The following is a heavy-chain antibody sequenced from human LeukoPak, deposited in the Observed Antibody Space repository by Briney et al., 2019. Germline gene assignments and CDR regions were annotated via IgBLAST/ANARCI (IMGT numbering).Heavy chain of an antibody. CDR1: GGTFSSYA. CDR3: EFRTPDSRRYNHEIGAFEI. Sequence: ASVKVSCKASGGTFSSYAISWVRQAPGQGLEWMGGIIPIFGTANYAQRFQGRVTITADESTSTAYMELSSLRSEDTPVYYCEFRTPDSRRYNHEIGAFEIWGQATTVTAS. D-gene: IGHD3-22*01. V-gene: IGHV1-69*13. CDR2: IIPIFGTA. J-gene: IGHJ3*02.